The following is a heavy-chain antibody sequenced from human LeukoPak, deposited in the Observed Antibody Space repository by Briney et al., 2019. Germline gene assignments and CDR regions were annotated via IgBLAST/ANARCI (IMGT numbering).Heavy chain of an antibody. J-gene: IGHJ5*02. D-gene: IGHD2-2*01. V-gene: IGHV1-18*04. Sequence: ASVTVSCKASGYIFTSYGISWVRQAPGQGLEWMGWISAYNGNTNYAQKLQGRVTMTTDTSTSTAYMEMRRLRSDDTAVYYCARGGCSSTSCYPPPPNWFAPWGRGTPVTVSS. CDR2: ISAYNGNT. CDR1: GYIFTSYG. CDR3: ARGGCSSTSCYPPPPNWFAP.